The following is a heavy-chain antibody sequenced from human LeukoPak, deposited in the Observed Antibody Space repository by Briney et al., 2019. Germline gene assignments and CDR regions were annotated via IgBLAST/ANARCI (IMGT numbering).Heavy chain of an antibody. CDR2: INPNSGGT. J-gene: IGHJ3*02. Sequence: ASVKVSCKASGYTFTGYYMHWVRQAPGQGLEWMGWINPNSGGTNYAQKFQGRVTMTRDTSISTAYMELSRLRSDDTAVYYCARAFYGSSTSSSAFDIWGQGTMVTVPS. CDR1: GYTFTGYY. D-gene: IGHD2-2*01. V-gene: IGHV1-2*02. CDR3: ARAFYGSSTSSSAFDI.